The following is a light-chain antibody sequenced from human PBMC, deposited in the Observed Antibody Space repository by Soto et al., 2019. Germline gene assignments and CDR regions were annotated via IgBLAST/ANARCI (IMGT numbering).Light chain of an antibody. CDR2: KAS. V-gene: IGKV1-5*03. CDR1: QRISSW. CDR3: QQYNSYPYT. Sequence: DIKMTQSPSTLSASVGDRVTITCRASQRISSWLAWYQQKPGKAPKVLIYKASSLESGVPSRFSGSGSGTAFTLTISSLQPDDFATYYCQQYNSYPYTFGQGTKLEIK. J-gene: IGKJ2*01.